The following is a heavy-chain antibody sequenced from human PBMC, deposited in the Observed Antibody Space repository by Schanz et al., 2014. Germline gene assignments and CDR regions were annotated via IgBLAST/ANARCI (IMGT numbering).Heavy chain of an antibody. CDR1: GFTFSSYS. CDR2: ISSASSTI. CDR3: VRDSFFAFDY. J-gene: IGHJ4*02. Sequence: VHLLESGGGLVEPGGSLRLSCAASGFTFSSYSMNWVRQAPGKGLEWVSYISSASSTINYADSVKGRFTISRDNAKNSVFLQMNSLRAEDTAVYYCVRDSFFAFDYWGQGTLVTVSS. D-gene: IGHD3-3*01. V-gene: IGHV3-48*04.